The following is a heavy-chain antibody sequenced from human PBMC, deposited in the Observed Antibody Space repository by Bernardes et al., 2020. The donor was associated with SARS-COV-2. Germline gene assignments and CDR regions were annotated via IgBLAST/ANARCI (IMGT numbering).Heavy chain of an antibody. CDR1: GGSINSSVYY. CDR2: SYDSGTT. Sequence: SETLSLTCTVSGGSINSSVYYWAWIRQPPGKGLEWIGSSYDSGTTYYNPSHKSLVIISVDTSKNQFSLKVNSVTAADTAVYFCARRTVNEPSRFAYWSQGALVTVSS. V-gene: IGHV4-39*01. D-gene: IGHD1-1*01. CDR3: ARRTVNEPSRFAY. J-gene: IGHJ4*02.